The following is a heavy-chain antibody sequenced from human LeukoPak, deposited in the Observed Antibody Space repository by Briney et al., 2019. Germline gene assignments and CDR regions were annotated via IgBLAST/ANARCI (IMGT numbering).Heavy chain of an antibody. J-gene: IGHJ4*01. CDR2: IYPGDSDT. Sequence: GESLKISCKGSGYIYPTYWIGWVRQLPGRGLEWMGIIYPGDSDTRYSPSFQGQVTISADKSISAAYLQWSSLKASDTAMYYCARAGGPYSNSDYWGQGTLVTVSS. CDR3: ARAGGPYSNSDY. CDR1: GYIYPTYW. V-gene: IGHV5-51*01. D-gene: IGHD6-13*01.